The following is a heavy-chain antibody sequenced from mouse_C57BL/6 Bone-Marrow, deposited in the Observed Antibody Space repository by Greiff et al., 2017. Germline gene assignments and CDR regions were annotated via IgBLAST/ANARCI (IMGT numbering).Heavy chain of an antibody. D-gene: IGHD2-4*01. J-gene: IGHJ1*03. Sequence: VQLKQSGPELVKPGASVKISCKASGYSFTGYYMNWVKQSPEKSLEWIGEINPSTGGTTYNQKFKAKATLTVDKSSSTAYMQLKSLTSEDSAVYYCARALYDYEYVWGTGTTVTVSS. CDR1: GYSFTGYY. CDR2: INPSTGGT. V-gene: IGHV1-42*01. CDR3: ARALYDYEYV.